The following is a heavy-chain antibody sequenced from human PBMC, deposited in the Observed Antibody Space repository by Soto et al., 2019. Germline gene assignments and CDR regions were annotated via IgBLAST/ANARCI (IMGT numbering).Heavy chain of an antibody. CDR1: GDSISSRNYY. J-gene: IGHJ4*01. CDR3: ASYELFSSYFPQFLFVH. D-gene: IGHD3-3*02. V-gene: IGHV4-39*02. Sequence: PSETLSLTCSVSGDSISSRNYYWGWIRQPPGKGLEWIGSIYYSGSTYYNPSLKSRVSMSLDLSKNHFSLQLTSLTAADTAVYYCASYELFSSYFPQFLFVHWGRGTLASVPS. CDR2: IYYSGST.